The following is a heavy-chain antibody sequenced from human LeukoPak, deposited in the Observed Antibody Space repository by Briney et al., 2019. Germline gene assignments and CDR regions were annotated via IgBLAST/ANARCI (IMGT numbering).Heavy chain of an antibody. V-gene: IGHV4-61*02. CDR3: ARGTVTTDRYYFDY. Sequence: SETLSLTCTVSGGSISSGSYYWSWIRQPAGKGPEWIERIHTSGSTNYNPSLKSRVTISVDTSKNQFSLNLSSVTAADTAVYYCARGTVTTDRYYFDYWGQGTLVTVSS. J-gene: IGHJ4*02. D-gene: IGHD4-17*01. CDR1: GGSISSGSYY. CDR2: IHTSGST.